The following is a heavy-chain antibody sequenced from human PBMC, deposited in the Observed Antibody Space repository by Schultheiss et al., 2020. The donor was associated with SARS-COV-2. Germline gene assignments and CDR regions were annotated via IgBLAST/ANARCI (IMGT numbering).Heavy chain of an antibody. CDR1: GYTFSDYG. D-gene: IGHD4-11*01. V-gene: IGHV1-69*06. CDR2: IIPIFGTA. CDR3: ARESASTVTSNFDN. Sequence: SVKVSCKASGYTFSDYGINWVRQAPGQGLEWMGGIIPIFGTANYAQKFQGRVTITADKSTSTVYMELTRLTSDDTALYYCARESASTVTSNFDNWGQGTLVTVSS. J-gene: IGHJ4*02.